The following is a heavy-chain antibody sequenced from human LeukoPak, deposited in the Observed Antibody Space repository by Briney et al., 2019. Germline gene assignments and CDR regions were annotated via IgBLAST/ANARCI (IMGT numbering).Heavy chain of an antibody. D-gene: IGHD1-1*01. CDR3: ARGFFNWNAPNSFDY. V-gene: IGHV5-51*01. CDR1: GYSFTNYW. Sequence: GESLKISCKGSGYSFTNYWIGWVRQLPGKGLEWMGIIYAGDSDTRYSPSFQGQVTISADKSISTAYLQWSSLKASDTAMYYCARGFFNWNAPNSFDYWGQGSSVTVSS. CDR2: IYAGDSDT. J-gene: IGHJ4*02.